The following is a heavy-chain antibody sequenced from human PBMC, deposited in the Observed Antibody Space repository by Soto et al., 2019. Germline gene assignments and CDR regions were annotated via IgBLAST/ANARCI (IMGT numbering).Heavy chain of an antibody. Sequence: QVQLVQSGAEVKKTGSSVKVSCKASGGNFSIYGFSWVRQAPGQGPEWIGGILPILTTPNYAQKFHGRVTIVADESTTTVYMELSSLKSEDTAVYYCATSVGIAPTGEDGMDVWGQGTSVTVSS. J-gene: IGHJ6*02. CDR1: GGNFSIYG. CDR3: ATSVGIAPTGEDGMDV. CDR2: ILPILTTP. V-gene: IGHV1-69*01. D-gene: IGHD2-8*02.